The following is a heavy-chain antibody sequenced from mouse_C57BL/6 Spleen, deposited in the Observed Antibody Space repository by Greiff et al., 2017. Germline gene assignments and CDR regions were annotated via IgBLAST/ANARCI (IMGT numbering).Heavy chain of an antibody. V-gene: IGHV1-18*01. Sequence: EVKLVESGPELVKPGASVKIPCKASGYTFTDYNMDWVKQSHGKSLEWIGDINPNNGGTIYNQKFKGKATLTVDKSSSTAYMELRSLTSEDTAVYYCARSLYYGSSWYFDVWGTGTTVTVSS. D-gene: IGHD1-1*01. J-gene: IGHJ1*03. CDR2: INPNNGGT. CDR3: ARSLYYGSSWYFDV. CDR1: GYTFTDYN.